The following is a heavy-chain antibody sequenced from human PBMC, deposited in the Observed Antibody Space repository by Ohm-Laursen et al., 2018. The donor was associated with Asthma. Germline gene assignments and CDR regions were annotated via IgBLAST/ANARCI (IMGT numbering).Heavy chain of an antibody. D-gene: IGHD4-17*01. Sequence: SLRLSCSASGFTFSSYAMHWVRQAPGKGLEWVAVISYDGSNKYYADSVKGRFTISRDNSKNTLYLQMNSLRAKDTALYYCAKGSPDYGDYGGDFDYWGQGTLVTVSS. J-gene: IGHJ4*02. CDR1: GFTFSSYA. CDR2: ISYDGSNK. CDR3: AKGSPDYGDYGGDFDY. V-gene: IGHV3-30-3*01.